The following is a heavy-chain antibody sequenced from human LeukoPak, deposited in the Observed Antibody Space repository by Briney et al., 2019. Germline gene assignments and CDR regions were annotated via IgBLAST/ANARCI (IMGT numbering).Heavy chain of an antibody. J-gene: IGHJ5*02. V-gene: IGHV1-58*01. CDR2: IVIGSGDT. CDR3: AAETNRTKGEFDP. Sequence: TSVKVSCKASGFTFITSTVQWVRQARGQRLEWIGWIVIGSGDTSHAQNFQERIAITRDTSTSTAYMELSSLTSEDTAVYYCAAETNRTKGEFDPWGQGTLVTVSS. D-gene: IGHD3-16*01. CDR1: GFTFITST.